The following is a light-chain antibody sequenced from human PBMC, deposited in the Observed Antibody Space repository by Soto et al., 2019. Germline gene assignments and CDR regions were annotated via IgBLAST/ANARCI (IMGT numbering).Light chain of an antibody. CDR1: QNIGSA. CDR3: QQRRKWPRA. Sequence: EIVLAQSPATLSLSPGERATLSCRASQNIGSALHWYQQRPGQSPRLLIYETSTRATGIPARFSGSGSETDFTLTISGLEPEDFAVYFCQQRRKWPRAFGQGTKVELK. J-gene: IGKJ2*01. CDR2: ETS. V-gene: IGKV3-11*01.